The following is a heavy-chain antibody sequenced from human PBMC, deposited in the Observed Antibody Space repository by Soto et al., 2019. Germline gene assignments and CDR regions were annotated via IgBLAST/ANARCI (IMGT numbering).Heavy chain of an antibody. Sequence: QPAESLRLSCAASGFTFSPYAMTWVRQAPGKGLEWVSSISGSGGNTNYADSVKGRFTVSRDNSKRTLSLQMNSLTEEDTAIYYCAKGLRRLLRTQYYYGLDVWGRGTTVTVS. CDR3: AKGLRRLLRTQYYYGLDV. CDR2: ISGSGGNT. D-gene: IGHD3-16*01. CDR1: GFTFSPYA. V-gene: IGHV3-23*01. J-gene: IGHJ6*02.